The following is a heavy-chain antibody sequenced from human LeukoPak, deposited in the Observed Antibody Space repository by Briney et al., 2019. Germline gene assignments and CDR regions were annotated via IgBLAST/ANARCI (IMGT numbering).Heavy chain of an antibody. Sequence: GGSLRLSCAASGFTFSSYAMTWVRQAPGKGLEWVSAISGSGGSTYYADSVKGRFTISRDNAKNTLYLQMNSLRAEDTAVYYCARNEYSSFGSGQMDVWGQGTTVTVSS. V-gene: IGHV3-23*01. CDR1: GFTFSSYA. D-gene: IGHD5-18*01. CDR2: ISGSGGST. CDR3: ARNEYSSFGSGQMDV. J-gene: IGHJ6*02.